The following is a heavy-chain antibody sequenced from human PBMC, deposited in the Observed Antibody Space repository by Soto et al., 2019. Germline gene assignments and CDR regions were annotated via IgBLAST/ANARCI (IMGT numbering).Heavy chain of an antibody. CDR3: XXXXXXXAFDM. CDR2: INPAGNVQ. V-gene: IGHV3-7*01. Sequence: VQLVESGGGLVQPGESLRLSCAASGLTFSISWMTWVRQAPGEGLEWVSNINPAGNVQQYADSVKERFTISRDNAKXXXXXXXXXXXXXXXXXXXXXXXXXXXAFDMWGQGTMVTVSS. CDR1: GLTFSISW. J-gene: IGHJ3*02.